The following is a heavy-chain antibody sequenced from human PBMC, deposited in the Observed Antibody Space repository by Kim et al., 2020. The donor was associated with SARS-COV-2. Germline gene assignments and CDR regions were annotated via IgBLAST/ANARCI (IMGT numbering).Heavy chain of an antibody. CDR2: IVPQFHII. D-gene: IGHD2-2*01. V-gene: IGHV1-69*05. Sequence: SVKVSCKASGGTLSTYAVSWVRQAPGQGLEWLGGIVPQFHIIKYAEKVQGRVTITTDEPMSTVYMELSSLTSEDTALYYCGRPEGPATSSDQFYSMDVWAQDTTHPVSS. J-gene: IGHJ6*01. CDR3: GRPEGPATSSDQFYSMDV. CDR1: GGTLSTYA.